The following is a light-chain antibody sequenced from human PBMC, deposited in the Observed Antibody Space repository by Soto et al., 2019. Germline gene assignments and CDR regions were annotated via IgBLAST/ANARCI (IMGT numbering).Light chain of an antibody. Sequence: EIVLTQSPGTLSLSPGERATLSCRASQSVSSSYLAWYQQKPGQAPRLLIYGASSRATGIPDRFSGSGSGTDITLTISRLEPEDFAVYYCQQYGSSHRTFSQGTKVEIK. V-gene: IGKV3-20*01. CDR3: QQYGSSHRT. CDR1: QSVSSSY. CDR2: GAS. J-gene: IGKJ1*01.